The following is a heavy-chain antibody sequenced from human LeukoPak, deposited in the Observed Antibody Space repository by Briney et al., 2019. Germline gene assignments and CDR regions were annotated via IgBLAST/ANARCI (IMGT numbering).Heavy chain of an antibody. CDR3: ARNKRDVRYYDILTDYPKYFFDH. CDR2: INHSGST. Sequence: SETLSLTCAVYGGSFSGYYWSWIRQPPGKGLEWIGEINHSGSTNYNPSLKSRVTISVDTSKNQFSLKLSSVTAADTAVYYCARNKRDVRYYDILTDYPKYFFDHWGQGTLVTVSS. V-gene: IGHV4-34*01. CDR1: GGSFSGYY. D-gene: IGHD3-9*01. J-gene: IGHJ4*02.